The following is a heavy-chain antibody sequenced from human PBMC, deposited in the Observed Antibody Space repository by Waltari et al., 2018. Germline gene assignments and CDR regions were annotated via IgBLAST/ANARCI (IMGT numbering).Heavy chain of an antibody. J-gene: IGHJ6*02. D-gene: IGHD6-19*01. CDR2: IYYIGST. CDR1: GGSISSSSYY. Sequence: QLQLQESGPGLVKPSETLSLTCTVSGGSISSSSYYWGWIRQPPGKGLEWIGCIYYIGSTYYHPSLKSRVTIAVDTSKNQFSLKLSSVTAADTAVYYCARLAVAGTHYYGMDVWGQGTTVTVSS. CDR3: ARLAVAGTHYYGMDV. V-gene: IGHV4-39*01.